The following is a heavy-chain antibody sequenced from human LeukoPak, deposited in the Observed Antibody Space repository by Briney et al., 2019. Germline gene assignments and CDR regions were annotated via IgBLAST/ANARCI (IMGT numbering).Heavy chain of an antibody. J-gene: IGHJ4*02. V-gene: IGHV4-34*01. CDR3: AANPHRDGPLNS. D-gene: IGHD5-24*01. CDR1: SGSFSAYY. CDR2: INQSGSI. Sequence: PSETLSLTCTVYSGSFSAYYRSWIRQPPGKGLEWIGEINQSGSINYNPSLESRVTMSVDTSKNQLSLRLNSLTAADTAVYYCAANPHRDGPLNSWGQGTLVTVSS.